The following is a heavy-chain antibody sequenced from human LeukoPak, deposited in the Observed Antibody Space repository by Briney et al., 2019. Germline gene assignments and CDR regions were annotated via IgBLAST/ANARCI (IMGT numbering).Heavy chain of an antibody. J-gene: IGHJ5*02. CDR2: IYYSGST. Sequence: PSETLSLTCTVSGGSISSYYWSWIRQPPGKGLEWIGYIYYSGSTNYNPSLQSRVTISVDTSKNQFSLKLSSVTAADTAVYYCARVREHITIFGAAYNWFDPWGQGTLVTVSS. CDR3: ARVREHITIFGAAYNWFDP. V-gene: IGHV4-59*01. D-gene: IGHD3-3*01. CDR1: GGSISSYY.